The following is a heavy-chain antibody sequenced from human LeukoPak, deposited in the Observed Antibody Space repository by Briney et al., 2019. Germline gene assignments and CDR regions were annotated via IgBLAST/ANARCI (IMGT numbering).Heavy chain of an antibody. Sequence: GGSLRLSCAASGSTFSSYAMSWVRQAPGKGLEWVSAISGSGGSTYYADSVKGRFTISRDNSKNTLYLQMNSLRAEDTAVYYCAKDPDYGDYKPQFDYWGQGTLVTVSS. CDR1: GSTFSSYA. D-gene: IGHD4-17*01. CDR3: AKDPDYGDYKPQFDY. J-gene: IGHJ4*02. V-gene: IGHV3-23*01. CDR2: ISGSGGST.